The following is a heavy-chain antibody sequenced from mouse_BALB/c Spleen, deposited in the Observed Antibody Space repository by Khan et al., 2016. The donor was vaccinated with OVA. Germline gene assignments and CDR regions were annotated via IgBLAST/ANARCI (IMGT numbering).Heavy chain of an antibody. Sequence: QMQLKQSGPGLVAPSQSLSITCTVSGFSLTSYGVSWVRQPPGKGLEWLGVIWGDGSTNYHSVLRSRLSIRKDNSKSQVFLKLNSLQSDDTATYYCAKELPFAMDYWGQGTSVTVSS. V-gene: IGHV2-3*01. J-gene: IGHJ4*01. CDR3: AKELPFAMDY. CDR2: IWGDGST. D-gene: IGHD1-1*01. CDR1: GFSLTSYG.